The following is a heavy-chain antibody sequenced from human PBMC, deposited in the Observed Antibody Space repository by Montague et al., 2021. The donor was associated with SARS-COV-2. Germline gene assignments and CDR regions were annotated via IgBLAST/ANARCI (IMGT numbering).Heavy chain of an antibody. CDR3: ARSPYRTTYLNGMDV. Sequence: ILSLTCTVSGDSISSGDCHWSWVRQPAGKGLEWIGYIYTLGSTSYNPSLKSRVTISMDTSKNQLSLKLSSVTAADTAVYFCARSPYRTTYLNGMDVWGQGTTVTVSS. J-gene: IGHJ6*02. D-gene: IGHD1-14*01. CDR2: IYTLGST. V-gene: IGHV4-61*09. CDR1: GDSISSGDCH.